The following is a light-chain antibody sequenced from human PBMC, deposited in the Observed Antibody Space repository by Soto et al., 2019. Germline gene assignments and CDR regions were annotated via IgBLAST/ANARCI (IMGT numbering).Light chain of an antibody. Sequence: IQMTQSPSTLSASLGDRVTSTCRASQGISSYLAWYQQKPGKAPKLLIYAASTLQSGVPSRFSGSGSGTDFTLTISCLQSEDFATYYCQQYYSYPRTLGQGTKVDIK. CDR2: AAS. CDR1: QGISSY. V-gene: IGKV1-8*01. J-gene: IGKJ1*01. CDR3: QQYYSYPRT.